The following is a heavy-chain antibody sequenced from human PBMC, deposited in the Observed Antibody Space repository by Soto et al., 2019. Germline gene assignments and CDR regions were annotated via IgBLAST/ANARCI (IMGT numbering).Heavy chain of an antibody. CDR2: ISAYNGNT. Sequence: ASVKVSSKSSGYTFTSYCICWVRQAPGQGLEWMGWISAYNGNTNYAQKLQGRVTMTTDTSTSTAYMELRSLRSDDTAVYYCARDYDFWSGAYYFDYWGQGTLVTVSS. D-gene: IGHD3-3*01. CDR3: ARDYDFWSGAYYFDY. J-gene: IGHJ4*02. V-gene: IGHV1-18*01. CDR1: GYTFTSYC.